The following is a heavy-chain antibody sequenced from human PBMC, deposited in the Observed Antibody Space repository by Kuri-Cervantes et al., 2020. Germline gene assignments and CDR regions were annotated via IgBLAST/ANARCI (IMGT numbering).Heavy chain of an antibody. CDR2: IYYSGST. CDR1: GGSISSYY. J-gene: IGHJ5*02. D-gene: IGHD3-10*01. V-gene: IGHV4-59*08. CDR3: ARLLRGVINWFDP. Sequence: SETLSLSCTVSGGSISSYYWSWIRQPPGKGLEWIGYIYYSGSTNYNPSLKSRVTISVDTSKNQFSLKLSSVTAADTAVYYCARLLRGVINWFDPWGQGTLVTSPQ.